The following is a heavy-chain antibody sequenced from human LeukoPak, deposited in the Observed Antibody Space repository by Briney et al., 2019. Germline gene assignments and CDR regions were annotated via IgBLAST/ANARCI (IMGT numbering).Heavy chain of an antibody. V-gene: IGHV3-23*01. CDR3: AKVMPVAPMGVFDY. Sequence: GRSLRLSCAASGFTFSSYAMSWVRQAPGNGLEWVSAITGSGSSSYYADSVKGRFTISRDNSKNTLVLQLISLRAEDTAVYYCAKVMPVAPMGVFDYWGRGTLVSVSS. D-gene: IGHD3-16*01. CDR2: ITGSGSSS. J-gene: IGHJ4*02. CDR1: GFTFSSYA.